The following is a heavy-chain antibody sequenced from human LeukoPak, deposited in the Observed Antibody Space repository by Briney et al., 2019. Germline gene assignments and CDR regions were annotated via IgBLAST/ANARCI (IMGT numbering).Heavy chain of an antibody. J-gene: IGHJ4*02. CDR2: LYSGGST. CDR3: ARWDSGYDIDY. D-gene: IGHD5-12*01. Sequence: GGSLRLSCSVSGFTVSSNYMTWVRQAPGKGLEWVSVLYSGGSTYYADSVKSRFTISRDNSKNTLYLQMNSLRAEDTAVYYCARWDSGYDIDYWGQGTLVTVSS. CDR1: GFTVSSNY. V-gene: IGHV3-66*01.